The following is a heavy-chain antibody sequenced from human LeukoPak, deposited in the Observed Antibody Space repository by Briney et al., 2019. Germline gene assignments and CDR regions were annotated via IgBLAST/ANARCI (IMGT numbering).Heavy chain of an antibody. D-gene: IGHD6-19*01. CDR1: GLTISSYG. CDR3: ARDRGSGFIHSIDV. J-gene: IGHJ6*02. V-gene: IGHV3-33*01. CDR2: IWNDGTNK. Sequence: GGSLRLSCAASGLTISSYGMHWVRQAPGKGLEWVAVIWNDGTNKYYGDSVKGRFTISRDNSKNTLYVQMNSLRVEDTAVHYCARDRGSGFIHSIDVWGQGTTVTVSS.